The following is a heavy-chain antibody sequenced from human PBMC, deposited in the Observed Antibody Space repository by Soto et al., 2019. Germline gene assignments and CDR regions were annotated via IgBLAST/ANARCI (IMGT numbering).Heavy chain of an antibody. D-gene: IGHD3-9*01. J-gene: IGHJ4*02. Sequence: PGGSLRLSCAASGFTLSSYPMSWVRQSPGKELEWVSTINGGGTNTYYAASVKGRFTVSRDNSKNTLYLQINSLRAEDTALYYCAKDILPGYYIAFDYWGQGTPVTVSS. CDR2: INGGGTNT. CDR1: GFTLSSYP. V-gene: IGHV3-23*01. CDR3: AKDILPGYYIAFDY.